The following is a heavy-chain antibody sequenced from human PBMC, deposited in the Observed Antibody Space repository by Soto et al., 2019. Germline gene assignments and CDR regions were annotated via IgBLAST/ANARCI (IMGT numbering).Heavy chain of an antibody. J-gene: IGHJ5*02. CDR2: IIPILGIA. V-gene: IGHV1-69*02. Sequence: QVQLVQSGAEVKKPVSSVKVSCKASGGTFSSYTISWVRQAPGQGLEWMGRIIPILGIANYAQKFQGRVTITADKPTSTAYMELSSLRSEDTAVYYCAGGMATVLSNWFDPWGQGTLVTVSS. CDR3: AGGMATVLSNWFDP. D-gene: IGHD5-12*01. CDR1: GGTFSSYT.